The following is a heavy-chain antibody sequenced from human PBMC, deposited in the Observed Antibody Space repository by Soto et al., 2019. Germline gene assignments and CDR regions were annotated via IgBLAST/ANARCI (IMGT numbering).Heavy chain of an antibody. CDR1: GGSISSSNW. CDR2: IYHSGST. J-gene: IGHJ4*02. Sequence: PSETMSLTCAVSGGSISSSNWWSWVRQPPGKGLEWIGEIYHSGSTNYNPSLKSRVTISVDKSKNQFSLKLSSGTAADTAVYYCASTCSSTSCPFDYWGQGTPVTVSS. D-gene: IGHD2-2*01. V-gene: IGHV4-4*02. CDR3: ASTCSSTSCPFDY.